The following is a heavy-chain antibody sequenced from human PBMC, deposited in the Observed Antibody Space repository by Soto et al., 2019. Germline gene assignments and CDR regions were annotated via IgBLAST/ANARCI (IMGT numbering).Heavy chain of an antibody. CDR1: GYTLTELS. V-gene: IGHV1-24*01. J-gene: IGHJ4*02. CDR3: ATSYDSSGYLSF. D-gene: IGHD3-22*01. Sequence: VASVKVSFKVSGYTLTELSMHWVRQAPGKGLEWMGGFDPEDGETIYAQKFQGRVTMTEDTSTDTAYMGLSSLRSEDTAVYYCATSYDSSGYLSFWGQGTLVTVSS. CDR2: FDPEDGET.